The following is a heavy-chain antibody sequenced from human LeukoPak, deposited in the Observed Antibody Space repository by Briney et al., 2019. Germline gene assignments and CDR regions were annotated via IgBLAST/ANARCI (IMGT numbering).Heavy chain of an antibody. D-gene: IGHD6-19*01. CDR1: GGSISSGSYY. CDR3: ARVQLGSGWYEAFDY. Sequence: PSQTLSLTCTVSGGSISSGSYYWSWIRQPAGKGLEWIGRIYTSGSTNYNPSLKSRVTISVDTSKNQFSLKLSSVTAADTAVYYCARVQLGSGWYEAFDYWGQGTLVTVSS. CDR2: IYTSGST. V-gene: IGHV4-61*02. J-gene: IGHJ4*02.